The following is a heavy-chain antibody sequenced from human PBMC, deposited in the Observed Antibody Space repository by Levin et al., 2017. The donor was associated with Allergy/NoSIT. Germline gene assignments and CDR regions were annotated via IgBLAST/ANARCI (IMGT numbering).Heavy chain of an antibody. CDR2: INHRGYT. CDR1: GGSFGGYY. J-gene: IGHJ3*02. D-gene: IGHD4-17*01. CDR3: AVFSLRYGTFDI. Sequence: SETLSLTCAVYGGSFGGYYWSWLRQPPGKGLEWIGEINHRGYTAYNPSLKSRATISVDTSRNQFPAKLNSVTAADTAVYYCAVFSLRYGTFDIWGQGTMVTVSS. V-gene: IGHV4-34*01.